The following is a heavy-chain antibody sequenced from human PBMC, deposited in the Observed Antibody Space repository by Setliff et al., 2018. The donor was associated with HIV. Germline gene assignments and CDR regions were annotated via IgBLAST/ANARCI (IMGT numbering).Heavy chain of an antibody. CDR1: GVSLSDYY. D-gene: IGHD3-10*01. Sequence: SETLSLTCAVYGVSLSDYYWTWIRQPPGKGLEWIAEIDHGRGSNYNPSLKSRVSILLDMSKNQFSLKVNAVTAADTAVYFCARISMVRGVPGLLYYNYYMDVWGQGTAVTVSS. V-gene: IGHV4-34*01. CDR2: IDHGRGS. J-gene: IGHJ6*03. CDR3: ARISMVRGVPGLLYYNYYMDV.